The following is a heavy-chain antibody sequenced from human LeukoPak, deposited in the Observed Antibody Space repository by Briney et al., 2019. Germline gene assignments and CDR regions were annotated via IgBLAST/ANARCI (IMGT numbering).Heavy chain of an antibody. CDR1: GGTFSSYA. CDR3: ARGDYDSSGYYRGYFDY. Sequence: ASVKVSCKASGGTFSSYAISWARQAPGQGLEWMGGIIPIFGTANYAQKFQGRVTITADESTSTAYMELSSLRSEDTAVYYCARGDYDSSGYYRGYFDYWGQGTLVTVSS. J-gene: IGHJ4*02. D-gene: IGHD3-22*01. V-gene: IGHV1-69*13. CDR2: IIPIFGTA.